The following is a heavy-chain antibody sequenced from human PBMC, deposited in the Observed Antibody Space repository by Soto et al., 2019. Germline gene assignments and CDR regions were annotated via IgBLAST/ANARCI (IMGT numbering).Heavy chain of an antibody. D-gene: IGHD1-26*01. J-gene: IGHJ4*02. CDR2: MSGSGGSK. Sequence: GGSLRLSCAASGFTFSSYAMSWVRQAPGKGLEWVSAMSGSGGSKYYADSVKGRFTISRDNSKNTLYLQMNSLRAEDTAVYYCAKAPDKYSGSYFDYWGQGTLVTVSS. CDR1: GFTFSSYA. V-gene: IGHV3-23*01. CDR3: AKAPDKYSGSYFDY.